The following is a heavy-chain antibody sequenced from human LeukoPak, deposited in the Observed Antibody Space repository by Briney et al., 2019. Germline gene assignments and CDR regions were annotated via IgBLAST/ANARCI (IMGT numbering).Heavy chain of an antibody. CDR3: AKDRYYYDSSGYYYRDAFDI. CDR1: GFTFSSYA. Sequence: GSLRLSCAASGFTFSSYAMSWVRQAPGKGLEWVSAISGSGGSTYYADSVKSRLTISRDNSKNTLYLQMNSLRAEDTAVYYCAKDRYYYDSSGYYYRDAFDIWGQGTMVTVSS. CDR2: ISGSGGST. J-gene: IGHJ3*02. D-gene: IGHD3-22*01. V-gene: IGHV3-23*01.